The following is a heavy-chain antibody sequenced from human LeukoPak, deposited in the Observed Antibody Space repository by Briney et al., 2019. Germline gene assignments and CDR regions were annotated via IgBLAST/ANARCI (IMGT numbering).Heavy chain of an antibody. CDR1: DASISSGTYY. CDR3: AGSTMVRGDPGLFDY. Sequence: PSETLSLTCTVSDASISSGTYYWRWIRQPAGKGLEWIGRFYISGSTNYNPSLESRVTISVDTSKNQIFLKVSSVTAADTALYYCAGSTMVRGDPGLFDYWGQGTLVTVSS. D-gene: IGHD3-10*01. J-gene: IGHJ4*02. V-gene: IGHV4-61*02. CDR2: FYISGST.